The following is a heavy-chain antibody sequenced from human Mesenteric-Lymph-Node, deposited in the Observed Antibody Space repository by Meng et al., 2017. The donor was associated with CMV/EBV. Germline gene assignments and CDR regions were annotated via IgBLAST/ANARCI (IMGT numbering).Heavy chain of an antibody. CDR1: GFTFDVYS. CDR3: ARKRRDSGCFDH. D-gene: IGHD3/OR15-3a*01. Sequence: GESLKISCAASGFTFDVYSMHWVRQAPGKGLEWVSLISWDGGSTHYADSVKGRFTISRDNSKDSLYLQMDSLRPEDTAVYYCARKRRDSGCFDHWGQRTLVTVSS. V-gene: IGHV3-43*01. J-gene: IGHJ4*02. CDR2: ISWDGGST.